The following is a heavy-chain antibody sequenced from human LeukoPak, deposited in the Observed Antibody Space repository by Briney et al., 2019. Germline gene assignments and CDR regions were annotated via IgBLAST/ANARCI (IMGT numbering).Heavy chain of an antibody. D-gene: IGHD3-22*01. CDR2: ITWNSGSI. Sequence: GGSLRLSCAASGFTFDDYAMHWVRQAPGKGLEWVSGITWNSGSIGYADSVKGRFTISRDNAKNSLYLQMNSLRAEDTALYYCAKASGPYYYDSSGYRFDYWGQGTLVTVSS. CDR1: GFTFDDYA. CDR3: AKASGPYYYDSSGYRFDY. V-gene: IGHV3-9*01. J-gene: IGHJ4*02.